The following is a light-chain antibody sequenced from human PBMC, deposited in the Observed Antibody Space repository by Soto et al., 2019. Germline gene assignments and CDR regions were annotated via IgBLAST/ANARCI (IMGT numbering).Light chain of an antibody. Sequence: ELVLTQSPGTLSLSPGERATLSCRASQSVSSSNLAWYQQKPGQAPRLLIYGASSRATGIPDRFSGSGSGTDFPLSISRLEPEDVAVYYCQQYGSSPATFGGGTKVEIK. J-gene: IGKJ4*01. V-gene: IGKV3-20*01. CDR2: GAS. CDR1: QSVSSSN. CDR3: QQYGSSPAT.